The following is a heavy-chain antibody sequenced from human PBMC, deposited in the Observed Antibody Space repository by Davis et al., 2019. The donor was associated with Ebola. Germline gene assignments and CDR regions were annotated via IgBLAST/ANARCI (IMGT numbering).Heavy chain of an antibody. Sequence: PGGSLRLSCAASGFTFSSYAMSWVRQAPGKGLEWVSAISGSGGSTYYADSVKGRFTISRDNSKNTLYLQMNSLRAEDTAVYYCAFSSWYAEYFQHWGQGTLVTVSS. CDR3: AFSSWYAEYFQH. J-gene: IGHJ1*01. CDR1: GFTFSSYA. CDR2: ISGSGGST. D-gene: IGHD6-13*01. V-gene: IGHV3-23*01.